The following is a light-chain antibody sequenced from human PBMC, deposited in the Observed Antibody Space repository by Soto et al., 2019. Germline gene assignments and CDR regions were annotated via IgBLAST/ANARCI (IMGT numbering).Light chain of an antibody. Sequence: EIVMTQSPATLSVSPGERATLSCRVSQSVSSYLAWYQQKPGQAPRLLIYGASNRATGIPARFSGSGSGTDFTLTISSLEPEDFAVYYCQQRSNWPQWTFGQGTKVDIK. CDR3: QQRSNWPQWT. J-gene: IGKJ1*01. V-gene: IGKV3-11*01. CDR2: GAS. CDR1: QSVSSY.